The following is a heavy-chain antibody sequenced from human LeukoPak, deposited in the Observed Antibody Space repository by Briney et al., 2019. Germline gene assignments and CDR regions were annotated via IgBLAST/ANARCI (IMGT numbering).Heavy chain of an antibody. Sequence: GGSLRLSCAASGFTFSSYSMNWVRQAPGKRLEWVSSISSSSSYIYYADSVKGRFTISRDNAKNSLYLRMNSLRAEDTAVYYCARDLLGTVTTFHAFDIWGQGTMVTVSS. CDR3: ARDLLGTVTTFHAFDI. D-gene: IGHD4-17*01. V-gene: IGHV3-21*01. CDR2: ISSSSSYI. CDR1: GFTFSSYS. J-gene: IGHJ3*02.